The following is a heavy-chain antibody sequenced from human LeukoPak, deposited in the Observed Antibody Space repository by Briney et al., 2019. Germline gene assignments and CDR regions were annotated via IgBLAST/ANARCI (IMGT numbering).Heavy chain of an antibody. CDR2: ITSSSSYI. D-gene: IGHD1-1*01. V-gene: IGHV3-21*01. CDR1: GFTFSDYS. CDR3: ARAKWVGTTDNWFDP. Sequence: GGSLRLSCAASGFTFSDYSMNWVRQAPGRGLEWVSSITSSSSYIYYGDSVKGRFTISRDNAKNSLYLQMNSLRAEDTAVYYCARAKWVGTTDNWFDPWGQGTLVTVSS. J-gene: IGHJ5*02.